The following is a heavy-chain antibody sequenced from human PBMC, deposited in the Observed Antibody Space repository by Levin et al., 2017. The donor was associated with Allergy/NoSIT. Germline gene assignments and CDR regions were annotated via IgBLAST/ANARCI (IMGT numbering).Heavy chain of an antibody. Sequence: PGGSLRLSCAASGFTFSSYSMNWVRQAPGKGLEWVSSISSSSSYIYYADSVKGRFTISRDNAKNSLYLQMNSLRAEDTAVYYCARVPVAVVVPAAMDYGMDVWGQGTTVTVSS. CDR3: ARVPVAVVVPAAMDYGMDV. CDR1: GFTFSSYS. J-gene: IGHJ6*02. CDR2: ISSSSSYI. V-gene: IGHV3-21*01. D-gene: IGHD2-2*01.